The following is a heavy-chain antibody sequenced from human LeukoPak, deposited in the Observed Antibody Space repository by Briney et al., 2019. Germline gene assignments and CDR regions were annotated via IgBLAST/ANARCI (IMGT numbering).Heavy chain of an antibody. CDR1: GGSLSSGNYQ. CDR3: LRDQDCSGGDCQVC. D-gene: IGHD2-15*01. J-gene: IGHJ4*02. Sequence: SETLSLTCTVSGGSLSSGNYQWGWIRQPPGKGLEWIALISHNGTTYYNPSLKSRVTMSVDTSKNQFSLKLNSVTAADTAVYYCLRDQDCSGGDCQVCWGQGTLVTVSS. V-gene: IGHV4-39*02. CDR2: ISHNGTT.